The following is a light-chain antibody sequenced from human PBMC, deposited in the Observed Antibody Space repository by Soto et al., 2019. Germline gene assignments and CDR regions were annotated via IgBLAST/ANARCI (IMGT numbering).Light chain of an antibody. V-gene: IGLV4-69*01. CDR3: QTWGTDMVV. Sequence: QSVLTQSPSASASLGASVKLTCTLSSGHISYAIAWHQQQPEKGPRYLMKVDSDGSHIKGDGIPDRFSGSSSGAERYLTISSLQSEDEADYYCQTWGTDMVVFGGGTKLTVL. J-gene: IGLJ2*01. CDR2: VDSDGSH. CDR1: SGHISYA.